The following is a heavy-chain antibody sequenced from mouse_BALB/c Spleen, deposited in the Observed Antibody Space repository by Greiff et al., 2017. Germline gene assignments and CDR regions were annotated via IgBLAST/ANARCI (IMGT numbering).Heavy chain of an antibody. D-gene: IGHD2-4*01. V-gene: IGHV5-4*02. CDR2: ISDGGSYT. J-gene: IGHJ4*01. CDR3: ARDDSFYAMDY. CDR1: GFTFSDYY. Sequence: EVNVVESGGGLVKPGGSLKLSCAASGFTFSDYYMYWVRQTPEKRLEWVATISDGGSYTYYPDSVKGRFTISRDNAKNNLYLQMSSLKSEDTAMYYCARDDSFYAMDYWGQGTSVTVSS.